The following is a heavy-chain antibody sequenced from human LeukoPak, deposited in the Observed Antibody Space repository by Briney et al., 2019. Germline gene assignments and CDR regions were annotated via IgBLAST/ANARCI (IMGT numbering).Heavy chain of an antibody. D-gene: IGHD1-26*01. CDR2: ISWNSGSI. Sequence: SLRLSCAGSGFIFNDYAMHWVRQPPGKGLEWVSGISWNSGSIDYADSVKGRFTISRDNAKSSLYLQMNSLRTEDTALYYCAKDRGVGIYYFDSWGQGTLVTVSS. V-gene: IGHV3-9*01. J-gene: IGHJ4*02. CDR1: GFIFNDYA. CDR3: AKDRGVGIYYFDS.